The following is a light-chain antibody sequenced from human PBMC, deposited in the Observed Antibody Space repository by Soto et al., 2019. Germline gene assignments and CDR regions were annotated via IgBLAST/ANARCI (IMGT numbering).Light chain of an antibody. CDR1: QSINDK. J-gene: IGKJ1*01. CDR3: QQSYRSPPT. Sequence: DIQMTQSPSSLSVSFTDRVTITCRASQSINDKLNWYQQQPGKVPNLLIYDASSLQSGVPSRFSGSGYGTNFTLTISSLQPEDFATYYCQQSYRSPPTFGQGTKVEIK. V-gene: IGKV1-39*01. CDR2: DAS.